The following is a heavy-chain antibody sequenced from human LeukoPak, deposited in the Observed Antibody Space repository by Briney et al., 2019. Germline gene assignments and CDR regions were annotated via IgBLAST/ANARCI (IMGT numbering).Heavy chain of an antibody. D-gene: IGHD2-21*01. Sequence: SETLSLTCTVSGDSISSYYWSWIRRPPGEGLEWIGYIYHSGSTNYNPSLKSRVTISIDTSKNQFSLKLSSVTAADTAVYYCARGWGLPGYMDVWGKGTTVTVSS. CDR3: ARGWGLPGYMDV. CDR1: GDSISSYY. J-gene: IGHJ6*03. CDR2: IYHSGST. V-gene: IGHV4-59*01.